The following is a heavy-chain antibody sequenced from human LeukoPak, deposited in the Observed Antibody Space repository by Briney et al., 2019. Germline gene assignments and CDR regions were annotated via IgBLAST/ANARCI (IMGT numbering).Heavy chain of an antibody. Sequence: SETLSLTCTVSGGSLSSYYWSWIRQPPGQGLEWIGYIYYSGSTNYNPSLKSRVTISVDTSKNQFSLKLSSVTAADTAVYYCARASMVRGVIMGVDYWGQGTLVTVSS. J-gene: IGHJ4*02. CDR3: ARASMVRGVIMGVDY. CDR2: IYYSGST. V-gene: IGHV4-59*01. D-gene: IGHD3-10*01. CDR1: GGSLSSYY.